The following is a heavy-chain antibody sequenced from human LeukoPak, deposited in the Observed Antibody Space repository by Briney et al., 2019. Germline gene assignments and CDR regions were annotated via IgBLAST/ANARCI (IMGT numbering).Heavy chain of an antibody. CDR3: ARDGGGSGVAKY. V-gene: IGHV4-59*01. Sequence: PSETLSLTCTVSGGSISNSYWSWIRQPPGRGLEWIGYIYYSGSTNYNPSLKSRVTISVDTSKNQFSLKLSSVTAADTAVYYCARDGGGSGVAKYWGQGTLVTVSS. J-gene: IGHJ4*02. CDR1: GGSISNSY. D-gene: IGHD5-24*01. CDR2: IYYSGST.